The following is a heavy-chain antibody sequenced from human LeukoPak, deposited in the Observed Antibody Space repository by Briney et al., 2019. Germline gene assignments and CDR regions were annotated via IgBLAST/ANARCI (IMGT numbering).Heavy chain of an antibody. D-gene: IGHD3-10*01. Sequence: PSETLSLTCTVSGGSISSYYWSWIRQPPGKGLEWIGYIYYSGSTNYKSSLKSRVTISVDTSKNQFSLKLSSVTAADTAVYYCARDRMNYYGSGSRQAYYYYYMDVWGKGTTVTISS. J-gene: IGHJ6*03. CDR2: IYYSGST. CDR1: GGSISSYY. V-gene: IGHV4-59*12. CDR3: ARDRMNYYGSGSRQAYYYYYMDV.